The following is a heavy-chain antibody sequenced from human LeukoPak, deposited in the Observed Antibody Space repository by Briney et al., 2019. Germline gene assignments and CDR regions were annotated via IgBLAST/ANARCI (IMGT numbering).Heavy chain of an antibody. J-gene: IGHJ6*02. CDR3: ARDGPGLKYGMDV. Sequence: PGGSLRLSCAASGFTFSSYAMSWVRQAPGKGLEWVSSISSSSSYIYYADSVKGRFTISRDNAKNSLYLQMNSLRAEDTAVYYCARDGPGLKYGMDVWGQGTTVTVSS. V-gene: IGHV3-21*01. CDR1: GFTFSSYA. CDR2: ISSSSSYI.